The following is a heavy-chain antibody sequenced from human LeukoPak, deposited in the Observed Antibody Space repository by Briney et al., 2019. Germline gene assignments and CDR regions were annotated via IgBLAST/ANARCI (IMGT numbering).Heavy chain of an antibody. Sequence: PGGSLRLSCAASGFTFSNAWMSWVRQAPGKGLEWVGRIKSKTDGGTTDYAAPVKGRFTISRDDSKNTLYLQMNSLKTEDTAVYYCTRDLLWFGEYYFDYWGQGTLVTVSS. CDR3: TRDLLWFGEYYFDY. J-gene: IGHJ4*02. D-gene: IGHD3-10*01. V-gene: IGHV3-15*01. CDR2: IKSKTDGGTT. CDR1: GFTFSNAW.